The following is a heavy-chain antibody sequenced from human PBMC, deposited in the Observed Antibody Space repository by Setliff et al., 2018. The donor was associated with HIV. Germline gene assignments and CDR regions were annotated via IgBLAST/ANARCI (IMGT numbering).Heavy chain of an antibody. CDR1: GGSISSSSYY. J-gene: IGHJ4*02. V-gene: IGHV4-39*07. Sequence: LSLTCTVSGGSISSSSYYWGWIRQPPGKGLEWIGSIYHSGSTYYNPSLKSRVTISVDTSENQFSLKLSSVTAADTAVYYCARAVSHVDYWGQGTLVTVSS. CDR3: ARAVSHVDY. CDR2: IYHSGST.